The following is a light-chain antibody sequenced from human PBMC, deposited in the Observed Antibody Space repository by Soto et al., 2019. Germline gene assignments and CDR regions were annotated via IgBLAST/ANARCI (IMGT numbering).Light chain of an antibody. J-gene: IGKJ2*01. CDR1: QSVSSSY. Sequence: EIVLTQSPGTLSLSPGERATLSCRASQSVSSSYLAWYQQKPGQAPRLLIYGASSRATGIPDRFSGSGSGTDFSLTISSLEPDDVSVSYCQQYGSSPTYTFGQGTKLEIK. CDR3: QQYGSSPTYT. V-gene: IGKV3-20*01. CDR2: GAS.